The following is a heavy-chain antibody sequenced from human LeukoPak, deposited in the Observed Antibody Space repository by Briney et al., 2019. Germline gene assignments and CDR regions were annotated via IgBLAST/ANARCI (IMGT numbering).Heavy chain of an antibody. CDR1: GSYW. D-gene: IGHD2/OR15-2a*01. Sequence: GGSLRPSCAASGSYWMHWVRQAPGKGLVWVSHINSDGSWTSYADSVKGRFTISKDNAKNTGYLQMSNLRVEDTAVYYCVSFYETYWGRGTLVTVSS. J-gene: IGHJ4*02. V-gene: IGHV3-74*01. CDR3: VSFYETY. CDR2: INSDGSWT.